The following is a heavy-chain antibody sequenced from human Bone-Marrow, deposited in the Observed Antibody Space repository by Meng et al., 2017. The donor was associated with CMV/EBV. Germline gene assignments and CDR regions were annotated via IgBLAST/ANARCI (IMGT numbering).Heavy chain of an antibody. CDR2: IHDRMNT. CDR1: GGSISSYY. J-gene: IGHJ4*02. Sequence: SETLSLTCTVSGGSISSYYWSWIRQPPGKGLEWLGEIHDRMNTHYNPSLKSRVTMSIDKFKNQFSLELTSVTAADTAVYYCAGDDFLSGKVYWGQGTRVTVSS. CDR3: AGDDFLSGKVY. V-gene: IGHV4-59*04. D-gene: IGHD3-3*01.